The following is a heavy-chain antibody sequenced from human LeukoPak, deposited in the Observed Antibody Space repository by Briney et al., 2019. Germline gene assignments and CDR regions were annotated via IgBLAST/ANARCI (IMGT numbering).Heavy chain of an antibody. D-gene: IGHD3-10*01. Sequence: GGSLRLSCAASGFTFDDYAMHWVRQAPGKGLEWVSGISWNSGSIGYADSVKGLFTISRDNAKNSLYLQMNSLRAEDMALYYCAKPKGRFGELEAGFDYWGQGTLVTVSS. CDR2: ISWNSGSI. J-gene: IGHJ4*02. CDR3: AKPKGRFGELEAGFDY. CDR1: GFTFDDYA. V-gene: IGHV3-9*03.